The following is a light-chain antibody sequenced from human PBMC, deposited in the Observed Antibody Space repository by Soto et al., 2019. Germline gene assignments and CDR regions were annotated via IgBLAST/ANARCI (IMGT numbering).Light chain of an antibody. V-gene: IGKV2-30*01. CDR2: KVS. CDR3: LQATHWPWT. Sequence: DVVMTQSPLSLSVTLGQSASISCRSTQSLLYSDGDTYLNWYHQRPGQSPRRLIHKVSKRDSGVPDRISGSGSGSDFTLEISRVEAEDVGTYYGLQATHWPWTFGQGTKVDI. CDR1: QSLLYSDGDTY. J-gene: IGKJ1*01.